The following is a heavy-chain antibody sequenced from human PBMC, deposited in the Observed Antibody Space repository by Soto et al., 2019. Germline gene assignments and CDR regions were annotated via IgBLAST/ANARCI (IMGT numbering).Heavy chain of an antibody. CDR3: AKTFGSNWLPEY. CDR2: ISGSAGNT. V-gene: IGHV3-23*01. CDR1: GFTFSDYC. J-gene: IGHJ4*02. Sequence: GGSLRLSCAASGFTFSDYCMNWVRQAPGKGLEWVAAISGSAGNTYYADSVKGRFSTSRDNSKSTLYLDMNTLRVEDTAIYYCAKTFGSNWLPEYWGQGTLVTVSS. D-gene: IGHD6-13*01.